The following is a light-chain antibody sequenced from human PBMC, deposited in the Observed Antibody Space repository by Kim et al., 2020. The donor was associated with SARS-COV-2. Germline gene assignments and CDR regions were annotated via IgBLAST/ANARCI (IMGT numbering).Light chain of an antibody. J-gene: IGLJ2*01. CDR2: VDGDGNL. Sequence: QLVLTQSPSASASLGASVKLTCTLSSGHSTYAIAWHQQQPEKGPRYLMKVDGDGNLSKGDGIPDRFSGSSSGAERYLIISSLQSEDEGDYYCQTWGTGPVVFGGGTQLTVL. CDR3: QTWGTGPVV. V-gene: IGLV4-69*01. CDR1: SGHSTYA.